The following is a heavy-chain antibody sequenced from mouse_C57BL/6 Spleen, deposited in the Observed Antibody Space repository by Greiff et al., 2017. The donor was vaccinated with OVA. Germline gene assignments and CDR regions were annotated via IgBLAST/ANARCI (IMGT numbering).Heavy chain of an antibody. J-gene: IGHJ4*01. V-gene: IGHV6-6*01. CDR3: TGYAIDY. Sequence: EVKLVESGGGLVQPGGSLKLSCAASGFTFRDAWMDWVRQSPEKGLEWVAELRNNANNHATYYAASVKGRFTISRDESKSRVYLQMNSLRAEVTGIYYCTGYAIDYWGQGTSVTVSS. CDR2: LRNNANNHAT. CDR1: GFTFRDAW.